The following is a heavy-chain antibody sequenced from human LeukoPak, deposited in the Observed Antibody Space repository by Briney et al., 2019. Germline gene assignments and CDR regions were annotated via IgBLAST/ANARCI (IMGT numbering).Heavy chain of an antibody. CDR3: ARVIVYSGWYYFDY. V-gene: IGHV6-1*01. Sequence: SQTLSLTCAISGDTVSRNRGAWNWIRQSPSRVLQWQGWTYYTSKWYNDYAVSVKSRITINPDTSKNQFSLQLNSVTPEDTAVYYCARVIVYSGWYYFDYWGQGTLVTVSS. D-gene: IGHD6-19*01. J-gene: IGHJ4*02. CDR2: TYYTSKWYN. CDR1: GDTVSRNRGA.